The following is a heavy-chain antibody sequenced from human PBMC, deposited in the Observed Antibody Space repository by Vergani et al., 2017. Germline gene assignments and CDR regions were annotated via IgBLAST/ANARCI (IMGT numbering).Heavy chain of an antibody. J-gene: IGHJ4*02. CDR2: IIPILGIA. CDR3: ARSVDYDSSGYPNFDY. D-gene: IGHD3-22*01. Sequence: QVQLVQSGAEVKKPGSSVKVSCKASGGTFSSYAISWVRQAPGQGLEWMGRIIPILGIANYAQKFQGRVTITADKSTSTAYMELSSLRSEDTAVYYCARSVDYDSSGYPNFDYWGQGTLVTVSS. V-gene: IGHV1-69*04. CDR1: GGTFSSYA.